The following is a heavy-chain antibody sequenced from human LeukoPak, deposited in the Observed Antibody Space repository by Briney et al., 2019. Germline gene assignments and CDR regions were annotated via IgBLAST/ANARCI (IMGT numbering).Heavy chain of an antibody. CDR2: IYYSGST. CDR3: ARELVRDYYGSGTYHYYMDV. Sequence: SETLSLTCTVSGGSISSSSYYWGWIRQPPGKGLEWIGSIYYSGSTSYNPSLKSRVTISVDTSKNQFSLNLSSVTAADTAVYYCARELVRDYYGSGTYHYYMDVWGKGTTVTISS. V-gene: IGHV4-39*07. J-gene: IGHJ6*03. CDR1: GGSISSSSYY. D-gene: IGHD3-10*01.